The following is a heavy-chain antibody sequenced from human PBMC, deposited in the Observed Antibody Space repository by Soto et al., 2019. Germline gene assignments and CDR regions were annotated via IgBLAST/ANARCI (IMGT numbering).Heavy chain of an antibody. CDR3: AIVGGRLGRGGYYLDY. D-gene: IGHD3-16*01. CDR2: ISSSRGYI. CDR1: GFTFSSYS. J-gene: IGHJ4*02. Sequence: PGGSLRLSCAASGFTFSSYSMNWVRQAPGKGLEWVSSISSSRGYIYYADSVKGRFTISRDNAKNSLYLQMNSLRAEDTAVYYCAIVGGRLGRGGYYLDYWGQGTLVTVSS. V-gene: IGHV3-21*01.